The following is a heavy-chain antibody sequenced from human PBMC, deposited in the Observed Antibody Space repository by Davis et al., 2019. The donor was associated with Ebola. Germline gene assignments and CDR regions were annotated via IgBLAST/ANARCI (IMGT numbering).Heavy chain of an antibody. CDR1: GYTFSGYY. CDR2: INPATGAT. D-gene: IGHD1-26*01. V-gene: IGHV1-2*04. J-gene: IGHJ2*01. Sequence: ASVKVSCKASGYTFSGYYMHCVRQAPGQGLEWMGWINPATGATYYAQKFQGWVTMTRDTSVTSVYLELSRLKSDDTAVYYCVKGTLGGGNWFFDHWGRGTLVTVSS. CDR3: VKGTLGGGNWFFDH.